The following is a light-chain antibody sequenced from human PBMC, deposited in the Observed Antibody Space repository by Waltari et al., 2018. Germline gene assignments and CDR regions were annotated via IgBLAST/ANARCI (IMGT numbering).Light chain of an antibody. V-gene: IGKV3-11*01. CDR2: DVS. Sequence: EIVLTQSPVTLSLSPGERATLSCRASQSVSSNLAWYQQKPGQAPRLLIYDVSNRAPGIPGRFIGSGSGTDFTLTISSLEREDFAIYHCQQRASWPFTFGGGTKVEIK. CDR1: QSVSSN. J-gene: IGKJ4*01. CDR3: QQRASWPFT.